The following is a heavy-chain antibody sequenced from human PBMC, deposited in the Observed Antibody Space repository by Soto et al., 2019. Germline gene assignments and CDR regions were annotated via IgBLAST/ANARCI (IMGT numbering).Heavy chain of an antibody. CDR2: INPQSGGT. CDR1: GYAFSDYY. V-gene: IGHV1-2*02. CDR3: ARDRVRSPGGVDSFGL. D-gene: IGHD2-2*01. J-gene: IGHJ3*01. Sequence: GASVKVSCKASGYAFSDYYIDWVRQDTGQGLEWMGYINPQSGGTKYDQKFQDRVTMTRDTPKITVYMELRILTSKDTAVYYCARDRVRSPGGVDSFGLWGQGTLVTVSS.